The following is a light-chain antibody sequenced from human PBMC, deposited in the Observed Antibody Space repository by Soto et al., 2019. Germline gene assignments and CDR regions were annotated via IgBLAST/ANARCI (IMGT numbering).Light chain of an antibody. CDR3: LLSYGGAYV. V-gene: IGLV7-46*01. CDR1: TGAVTSGHY. J-gene: IGLJ1*01. Sequence: QAVVTQEPSLTVSPGGTVTLTCGSSTGAVTSGHYLYWFQQKPGQAPRTLSYDTSNKHSWTPARFSGSLLGGKAALALSGAQPGDEAEYYCLLSYGGAYVFGTGTKVTVL. CDR2: DTS.